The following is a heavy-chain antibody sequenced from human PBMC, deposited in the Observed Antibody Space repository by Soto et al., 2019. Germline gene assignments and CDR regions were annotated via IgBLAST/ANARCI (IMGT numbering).Heavy chain of an antibody. CDR1: GFSISNNY. Sequence: GGSLRLSCAASGFSISNNYMSWVRQSPGKGLEWVSVIYSGGSTYYADSVKGRFTVSREKSKNTLYLQMNSLRVEDTSIYYCARRSGPNYFDYWGQGTLVTVSS. CDR2: IYSGGST. V-gene: IGHV3-66*04. J-gene: IGHJ4*02. CDR3: ARRSGPNYFDY.